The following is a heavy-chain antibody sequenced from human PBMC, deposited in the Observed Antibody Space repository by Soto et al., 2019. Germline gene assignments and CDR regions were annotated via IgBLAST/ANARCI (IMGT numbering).Heavy chain of an antibody. D-gene: IGHD3-22*01. V-gene: IGHV4-59*01. CDR1: GGSISSYY. CDR3: ARSFTMIVVVPFDP. J-gene: IGHJ5*02. CDR2: IYDSGST. Sequence: PSETVSFTCTVSGGSISSYYWSWIRQPPGKGLEWIGYIYDSGSTNYNPSLRSRVTISADTSKNQFSLKLSSVTAADTAVYYCARSFTMIVVVPFDPWGQGTLVTVSS.